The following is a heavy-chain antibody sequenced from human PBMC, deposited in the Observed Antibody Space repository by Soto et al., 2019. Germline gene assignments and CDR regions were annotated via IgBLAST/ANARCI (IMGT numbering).Heavy chain of an antibody. CDR2: IRSKAYGGTT. CDR3: TRTTPQWRDYYYYGMDV. CDR1: GFTFGDYA. Sequence: SLRLSCTASGFTFGDYAMSWFRQAPGKGLEWVGFIRSKAYGGTTEYAASVKGRFTIPRDDSKSIAYLQMNSLKTEDTAVYYCTRTTPQWRDYYYYGMDVWGQGTTVTVSS. D-gene: IGHD4-4*01. V-gene: IGHV3-49*03. J-gene: IGHJ6*02.